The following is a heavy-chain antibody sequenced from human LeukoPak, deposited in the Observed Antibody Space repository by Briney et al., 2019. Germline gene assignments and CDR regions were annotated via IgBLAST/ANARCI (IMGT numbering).Heavy chain of an antibody. V-gene: IGHV4-4*07. D-gene: IGHD3-10*01. J-gene: IGHJ5*02. Sequence: SETLSLTCTVSGGSISSYYWSWIRQPAGKGLEWIGRIYSSGSTNYNPSLKSRVTMSVDTSKNQFSLKLSSVIAADTAVYYCARRGPPRTMLRGVKSGWFDPWGQGTLVTVSS. CDR2: IYSSGST. CDR1: GGSISSYY. CDR3: ARRGPPRTMLRGVKSGWFDP.